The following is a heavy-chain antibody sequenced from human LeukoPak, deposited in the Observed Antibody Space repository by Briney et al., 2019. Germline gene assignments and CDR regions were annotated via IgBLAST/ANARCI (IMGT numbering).Heavy chain of an antibody. D-gene: IGHD5-18*01. V-gene: IGHV4-59*01. Sequence: PSETLSLTCTVSGGSISSYYWSWIRQPPGKGLEYIGYIYYSGSTNYNPSLKSRVTISVDTSKNKVSLKLRSVTAADAAVYYCAREREWIQLPAMRSYYYMDVWGKGTTVTVSS. CDR3: AREREWIQLPAMRSYYYMDV. CDR2: IYYSGST. CDR1: GGSISSYY. J-gene: IGHJ6*03.